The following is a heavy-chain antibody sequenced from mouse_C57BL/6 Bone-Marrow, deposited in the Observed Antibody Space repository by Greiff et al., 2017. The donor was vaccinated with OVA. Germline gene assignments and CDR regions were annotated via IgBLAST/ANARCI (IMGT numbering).Heavy chain of an antibody. CDR3: VRHSVVKYYAMDY. Sequence: EAGGGLVQPKGSLKLSCAASGFSFNTYAMNWVRQAPGKGLEWVARIRSKSNNYATYYADSVKDRFTISRDDSESMLYLQMNNLKTEDTAMYYCVRHSVVKYYAMDYWGQGTSVTVSS. CDR2: IRSKSNNYAT. J-gene: IGHJ4*01. V-gene: IGHV10-1*01. D-gene: IGHD1-1*01. CDR1: GFSFNTYA.